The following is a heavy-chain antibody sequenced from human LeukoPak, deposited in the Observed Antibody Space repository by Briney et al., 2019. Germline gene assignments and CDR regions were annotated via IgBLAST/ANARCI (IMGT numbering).Heavy chain of an antibody. V-gene: IGHV4-34*01. D-gene: IGHD6-13*01. Sequence: PSETLSLTCAVYGGSFSGYYWSWIRQPPGKGLEWIGEINHSGSTNYNPSLKSRVTISVDTSKNQFSLKLSSVTAADTAVYYCARGWYSSSWYAYWGQGTTVTVSS. J-gene: IGHJ6*02. CDR1: GGSFSGYY. CDR3: ARGWYSSSWYAY. CDR2: INHSGST.